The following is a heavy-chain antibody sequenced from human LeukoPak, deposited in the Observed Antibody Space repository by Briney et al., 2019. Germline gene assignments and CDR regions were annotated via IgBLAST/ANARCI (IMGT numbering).Heavy chain of an antibody. CDR1: GGTFTSYA. V-gene: IGHV1-69*13. CDR2: IIPIFGTA. D-gene: IGHD6-13*01. CDR3: AKNLSRWFPLDY. J-gene: IGHJ4*02. Sequence: SVKVSCKASGGTFTSYAISWVRQAPGQGLEWMGGIIPIFGTANYAQKFQGRVTITADESTSTAYMELSSLRSEDTAVYYCAKNLSRWFPLDYWGQGTLVTVS.